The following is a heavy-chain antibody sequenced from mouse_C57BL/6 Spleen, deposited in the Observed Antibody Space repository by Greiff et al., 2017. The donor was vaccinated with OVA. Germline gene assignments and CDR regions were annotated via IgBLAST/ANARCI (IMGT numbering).Heavy chain of an antibody. Sequence: EVKLVESGGGLVKPGGSLKLSCAASGFTFSSYTMSWVRQTPEKRLEWVATISGGGGNTYYPDSVKGRFTISRDNAKNTLYLQMSSLRSEDTALYYCARRGDGSPYFDYWGQGTTLTVSS. CDR2: ISGGGGNT. J-gene: IGHJ2*01. V-gene: IGHV5-9*01. CDR1: GFTFSSYT. D-gene: IGHD2-3*01. CDR3: ARRGDGSPYFDY.